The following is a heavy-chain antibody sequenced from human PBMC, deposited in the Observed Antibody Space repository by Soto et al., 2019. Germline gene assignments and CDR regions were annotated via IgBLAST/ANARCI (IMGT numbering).Heavy chain of an antibody. CDR2: IYPDDSDT. J-gene: IGHJ6*02. Sequence: GESLKISCKGSGYSFTTYPIAWVHQTPGKGLEWLGIIYPDDSDTRYSPSFQGQVTLSADKSITTAYLQWSSLKASDSAMYYCARRYGPGGMDVWGQGTTVTVSS. V-gene: IGHV5-51*07. CDR3: ARRYGPGGMDV. CDR1: GYSFTTYP. D-gene: IGHD3-10*01.